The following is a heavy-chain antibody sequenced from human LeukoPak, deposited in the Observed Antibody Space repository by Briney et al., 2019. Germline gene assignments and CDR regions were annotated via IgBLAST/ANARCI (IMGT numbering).Heavy chain of an antibody. CDR3: ARLGCSSTSCYPGDNWFDP. J-gene: IGHJ5*02. V-gene: IGHV4-39*01. CDR1: GGSISSSSYY. CDR2: IYYSGST. Sequence: SETLSHTCTVSGGSISSSSYYWGWIRQPPGKGLEWIGSIYYSGSTYYNPSLKSRVTISVDTSKNQFSLKLSSVTAADTAVYYCARLGCSSTSCYPGDNWFDPWGQGTLVTVSS. D-gene: IGHD2-2*01.